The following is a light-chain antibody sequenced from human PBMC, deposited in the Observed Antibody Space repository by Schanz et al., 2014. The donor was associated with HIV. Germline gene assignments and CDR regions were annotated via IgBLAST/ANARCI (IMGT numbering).Light chain of an antibody. Sequence: QSVLTQPPSVSAAPGQKVTISCSGSSSNIGNNYVSWYQQFPGTAPKLLIFADYQRPSDIPDRFSASKSGTSASLDITGLQTGDEADYYCGAWDSSLSGGLFGGGTKLTVL. CDR3: GAWDSSLSGGL. CDR1: SSNIGNNY. CDR2: ADY. V-gene: IGLV1-51*01. J-gene: IGLJ2*01.